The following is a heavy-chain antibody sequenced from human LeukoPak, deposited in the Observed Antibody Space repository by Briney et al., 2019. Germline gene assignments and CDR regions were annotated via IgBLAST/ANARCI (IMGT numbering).Heavy chain of an antibody. J-gene: IGHJ4*02. CDR3: AKDVGYQMGASDY. CDR1: GFTFSSYA. CDR2: ISVSGSST. D-gene: IGHD5-24*01. Sequence: PGGSLRLSCAASGFTFSSYAMSWVRQAPGKGLEWVSTISVSGSSTYYADSVKGRFTISRDNSKNTLYLQMNSLRTEDTAVYYCAKDVGYQMGASDYWGQGTLVTVSS. V-gene: IGHV3-23*01.